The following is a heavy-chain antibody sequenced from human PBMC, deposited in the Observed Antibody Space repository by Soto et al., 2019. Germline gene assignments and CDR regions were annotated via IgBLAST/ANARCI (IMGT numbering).Heavy chain of an antibody. D-gene: IGHD5-12*01. V-gene: IGHV3-64*01. Sequence: GGSLRLSCAASGFTFSSYAMHWVRQAPGKGLEYVSAISSNGGSTYYANSVKGRFTISRDNSKNTLYHQMGSLRAEDMAVYYCARVPHSGYDWDYFDYWGQGTLVTVSS. CDR2: ISSNGGST. CDR3: ARVPHSGYDWDYFDY. J-gene: IGHJ4*02. CDR1: GFTFSSYA.